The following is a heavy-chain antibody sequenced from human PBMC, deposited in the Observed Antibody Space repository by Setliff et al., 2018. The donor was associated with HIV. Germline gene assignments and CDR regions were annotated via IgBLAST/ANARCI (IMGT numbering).Heavy chain of an antibody. CDR2: IIPIVGQT. J-gene: IGHJ3*02. Sequence: ASVKVSCKASGGTFCSYAIHWVRQAPGQGLEWMGGIIPIVGQTNYAQKFQGRFTITADTSTNTAFVELTSLTSEDTAFYYCARAYRPRALDIWGQGTMVTVSS. V-gene: IGHV1-69*10. CDR3: ARAYRPRALDI. CDR1: GGTFCSYA. D-gene: IGHD1-26*01.